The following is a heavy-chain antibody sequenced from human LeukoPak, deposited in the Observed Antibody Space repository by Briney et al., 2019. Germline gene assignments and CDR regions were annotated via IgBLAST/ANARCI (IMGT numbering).Heavy chain of an antibody. CDR2: IRYDGSNK. CDR3: ARDLGGIVGWFDP. J-gene: IGHJ5*02. Sequence: PGGSLRLSCAASGFTFSSYGMHWVRQAPGKGLEWVAFIRYDGSNKYYADSVEGRFTISRDNSKNTLYLQMNSLRAEDTAVYYCARDLGGIVGWFDPWGQGTLVTVSS. D-gene: IGHD1-26*01. CDR1: GFTFSSYG. V-gene: IGHV3-30*02.